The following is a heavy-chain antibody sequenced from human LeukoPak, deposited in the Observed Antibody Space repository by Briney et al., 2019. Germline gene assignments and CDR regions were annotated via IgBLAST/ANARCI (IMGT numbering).Heavy chain of an antibody. V-gene: IGHV4-59*01. Sequence: SETLSLTCTVSGGSISSYYWSWIRQPPGKGPEWIGYIYYSGSTNYNPSLKSRVTISVDTSKNQFSLKLSSVTAADTAVYYCATHYYDSSGYTLAFDYWGQGTLVTVSS. CDR1: GGSISSYY. D-gene: IGHD3-22*01. CDR3: ATHYYDSSGYTLAFDY. J-gene: IGHJ4*02. CDR2: IYYSGST.